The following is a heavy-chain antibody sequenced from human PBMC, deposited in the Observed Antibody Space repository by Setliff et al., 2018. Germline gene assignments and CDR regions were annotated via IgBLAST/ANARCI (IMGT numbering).Heavy chain of an antibody. V-gene: IGHV4-30-4*08. CDR1: GDSISSGDYF. CDR2: IYHSGSA. J-gene: IGHJ3*01. D-gene: IGHD1-26*01. CDR3: AREVGTSTSSDAFDV. Sequence: LSLTCTVSGDSISSGDYFWSWIRQPPGKGLEWIAYIYHSGSAYYNPSLKSRVTMSVDTPKNQFSLHLTSVTAADTAVYYCAREVGTSTSSDAFDVWGQGMMVTVSS.